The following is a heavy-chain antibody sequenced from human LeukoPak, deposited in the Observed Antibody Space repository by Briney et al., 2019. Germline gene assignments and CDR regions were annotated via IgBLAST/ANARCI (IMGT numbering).Heavy chain of an antibody. D-gene: IGHD4/OR15-4a*01. CDR2: TYYSCKWYN. V-gene: IGHV6-1*01. CDR3: ARKRLSADSFDI. J-gene: IGHJ3*02. CDR1: GDSVSSNSTA. Sequence: PSQTLSLTCAISGDSVSSNSTAWNWIRQSPSKGLEWVGRTYYSCKWYNDYTVSVKSRITFNPDTSKNQFSLHLNSVTPEDTAVYYYARKRLSADSFDIWGQGTLVTVSS.